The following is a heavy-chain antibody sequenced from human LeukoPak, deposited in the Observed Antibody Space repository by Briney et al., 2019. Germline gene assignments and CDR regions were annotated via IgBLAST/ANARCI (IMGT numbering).Heavy chain of an antibody. J-gene: IGHJ6*02. V-gene: IGHV4-39*01. CDR2: IYYSGST. CDR1: GGSISSSSYY. CDR3: ARPAGYDFWSGYYTGYYGMDV. Sequence: SETLSLTCTVSGGSISSSSYYWGWIRQPPGKGLEWIGSIYYSGSTYYNPSLKSRVTISVDTSKNQFSLKLSSVTAADTAVYYCARPAGYDFWSGYYTGYYGMDVWGQGTTVTVSS. D-gene: IGHD3-3*01.